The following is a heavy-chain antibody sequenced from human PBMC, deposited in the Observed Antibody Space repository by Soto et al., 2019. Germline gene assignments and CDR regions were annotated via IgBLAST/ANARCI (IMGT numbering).Heavy chain of an antibody. V-gene: IGHV3-7*01. CDR1: GFTFSSYW. D-gene: IGHD6-19*01. J-gene: IGHJ6*02. Sequence: EVQLVESGGGLVQPGGSLRLSCVASGFTFSSYWMSWVRQAPGKGLEGVANIKQDGSEKYYVDSVKDRFTISRDNAKNSLYLQMNSLRAEDSAVYYCARVYPGSGWPYHYYGMDVWGQGPTVTVSS. CDR3: ARVYPGSGWPYHYYGMDV. CDR2: IKQDGSEK.